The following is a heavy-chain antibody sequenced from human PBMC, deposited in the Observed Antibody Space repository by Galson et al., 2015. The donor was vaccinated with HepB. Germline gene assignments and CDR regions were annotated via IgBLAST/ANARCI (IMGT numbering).Heavy chain of an antibody. J-gene: IGHJ4*02. CDR3: VSAPNSYYFDD. CDR2: ISYSGDT. D-gene: IGHD1-1*01. Sequence: LSLTCTVSGGSIRTYYRSWIRQFPGKGLEWIGYISYSGDTNYNPSLKSRVTISLDTSKNQFSLRLNSVTAADTAVYYCVSAPNSYYFDDWGQGTLVTVSS. V-gene: IGHV4-59*01. CDR1: GGSIRTYY.